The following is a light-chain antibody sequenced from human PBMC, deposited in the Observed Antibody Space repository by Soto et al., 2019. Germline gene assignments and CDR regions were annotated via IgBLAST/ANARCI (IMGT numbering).Light chain of an antibody. CDR1: QTVRNN. CDR3: QQYNNWPT. Sequence: EFVLTQSPGTLSLSPGERATLSCRASQTVRNNYLAWYQQKPGQAPRLLIYDATTRATGIPARFNGSGSGTEFTLSISSLQSEDIAVYYCQQYNNWPTFGQGTKVDI. J-gene: IGKJ1*01. V-gene: IGKV3-15*01. CDR2: DAT.